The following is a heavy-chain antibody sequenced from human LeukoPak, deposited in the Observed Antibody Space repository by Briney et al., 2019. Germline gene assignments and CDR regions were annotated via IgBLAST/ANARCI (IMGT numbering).Heavy chain of an antibody. D-gene: IGHD2-2*01. V-gene: IGHV3-23*01. CDR1: GFTFSSYA. CDR3: ARYCSSTSCSRRYYYYYGMDV. J-gene: IGHJ6*02. Sequence: GGSLRLSCAASGFTFSSYAMSWVRQAPGKGLEWVSAISGSGGSTYYADSVKGRFTISRDNSRNTLYLQMNSLRAEDTAVYYCARYCSSTSCSRRYYYYYGMDVWGQGTTVTVSS. CDR2: ISGSGGST.